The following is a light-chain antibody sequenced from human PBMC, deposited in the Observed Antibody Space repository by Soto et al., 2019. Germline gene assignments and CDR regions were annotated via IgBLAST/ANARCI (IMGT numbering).Light chain of an antibody. CDR2: EVS. V-gene: IGLV2-14*01. CDR1: SSDVGGYDF. CDR3: SSYTSSTTLYV. Sequence: QSVLTQPASVSGSPGQSITLSCTGTSSDVGGYDFVSWYQHHPGKAPQLMIFEVSNRPSGISYRFSGSKSGNTASLTISGLQAEDEAHYYCSSYTSSTTLYVFGTGSKVTVL. J-gene: IGLJ1*01.